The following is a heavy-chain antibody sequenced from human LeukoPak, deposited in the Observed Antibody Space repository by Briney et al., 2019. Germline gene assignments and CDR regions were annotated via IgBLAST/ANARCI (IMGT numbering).Heavy chain of an antibody. CDR2: IRSKADGGTT. J-gene: IGHJ6*02. V-gene: IGHV3-15*01. CDR3: TTDRRGLANV. D-gene: IGHD3-10*01. Sequence: GGSLRLSCAASGFTFANAWMTWVRQAPGKGLEWVGRIRSKADGGTTDYVGTVKGRFTISRDDSKNTLYLQMNSLRTEDTAVYYCTTDRRGLANVWGQGTTVTVSS. CDR1: GFTFANAW.